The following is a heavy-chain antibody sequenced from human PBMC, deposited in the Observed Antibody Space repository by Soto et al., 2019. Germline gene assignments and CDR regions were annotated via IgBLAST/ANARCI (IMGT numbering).Heavy chain of an antibody. Sequence: SETLSLTCTVSGGSISSYYWSWIRQPPGKGLEWIGYIYYSGSTNYNPSLKSRVTISVDTSKNQFSLKLSSVTAADTAVYYCGRDVNYYGSGYYYYYGMDVWGQGTTVTVSS. CDR2: IYYSGST. D-gene: IGHD3-10*01. CDR1: GGSISSYY. V-gene: IGHV4-59*01. J-gene: IGHJ6*02. CDR3: GRDVNYYGSGYYYYYGMDV.